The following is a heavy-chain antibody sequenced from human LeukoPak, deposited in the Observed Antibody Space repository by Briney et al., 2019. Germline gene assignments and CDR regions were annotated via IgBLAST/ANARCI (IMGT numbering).Heavy chain of an antibody. Sequence: GASVKVSCKASGYTFSGYYSHWVRQAPGQGLQWVGWINPNSGDTHYAQMFQGRVTMTRDTSINTAYMELRRVRSDDTAVYYCAKSALYSSAWFTGSFDYWGQGTLVTVSS. J-gene: IGHJ4*02. D-gene: IGHD6-13*01. CDR2: INPNSGDT. CDR3: AKSALYSSAWFTGSFDY. CDR1: GYTFSGYY. V-gene: IGHV1-2*02.